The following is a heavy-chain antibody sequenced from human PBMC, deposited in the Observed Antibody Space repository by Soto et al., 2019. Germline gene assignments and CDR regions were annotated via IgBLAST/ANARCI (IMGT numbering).Heavy chain of an antibody. Sequence: SETLSLTCTVSGDSVSSGLYYWGWVRQPPRKGMEWIGYIYYSGSTNYNPSLKSRVTVSVDTSKNQFSLKLSSVTAADTAVYYCARHGLMVRGVFESPFGYWGQGTLVTVSS. CDR1: GDSVSSGLYY. J-gene: IGHJ4*02. D-gene: IGHD3-10*01. CDR3: ARHGLMVRGVFESPFGY. CDR2: IYYSGST. V-gene: IGHV4-61*01.